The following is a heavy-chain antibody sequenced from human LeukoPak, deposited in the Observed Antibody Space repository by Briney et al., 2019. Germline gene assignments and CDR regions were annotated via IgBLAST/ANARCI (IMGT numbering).Heavy chain of an antibody. CDR3: ARDRVPDYYYVDV. CDR2: IIWGGGST. CDR1: GFTFDDYG. D-gene: IGHD1-1*01. V-gene: IGHV3-20*04. Sequence: GGTLRLSCAASGFTFDDYGMSWVRQAPGKGLMWVSGIIWGGGSTGYADSVKGRFTITRDNAKNSLYLQMNSLRAEDTALYYCARDRVPDYYYVDVWGKGTTVTVSS. J-gene: IGHJ6*03.